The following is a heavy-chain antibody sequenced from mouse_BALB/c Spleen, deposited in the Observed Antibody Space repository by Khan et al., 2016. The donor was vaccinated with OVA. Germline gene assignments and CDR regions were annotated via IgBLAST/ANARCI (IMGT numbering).Heavy chain of an antibody. V-gene: IGHV1-5*01. CDR1: GYSFTSYW. D-gene: IGHD2-14*01. CDR3: TKWYDEGDYYAMDY. Sequence: VRLQQSGTVLARPGASVKMSCKASGYSFTSYWMHWVKQRPGQGLEWIGAIYPGNSDTSYNQKFQGKAKLTAVTSARTAYMEFSSLTNEDSAVYYCTKWYDEGDYYAMDYWGQGTSVTVSS. CDR2: IYPGNSDT. J-gene: IGHJ4*01.